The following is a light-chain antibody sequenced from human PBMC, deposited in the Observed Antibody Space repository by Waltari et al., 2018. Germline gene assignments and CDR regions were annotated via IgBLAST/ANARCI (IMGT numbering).Light chain of an antibody. CDR3: MQTLQPWT. J-gene: IGKJ1*01. V-gene: IGKV2D-29*02. CDR1: QSLLQSDGKPF. CDR2: EIF. Sequence: DVVMTQSPLSLSVTPGQPASMSCKSSQSLLQSDGKPFIYWYLQRPGQSPQLLIYEIFNRCSVVPERFSGSGSGTEFTLNISRVAADDVGTYDCMQTLQPWTIGQGPKVEIK.